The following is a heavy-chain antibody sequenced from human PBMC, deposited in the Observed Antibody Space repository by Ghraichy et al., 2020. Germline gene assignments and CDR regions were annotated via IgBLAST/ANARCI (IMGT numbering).Heavy chain of an antibody. V-gene: IGHV1-18*04. CDR3: AGRDYSNYIDYYGMDV. D-gene: IGHD4-11*01. J-gene: IGHJ6*02. Sequence: ASVKVSCKASGYTFTSYGISWVRQAPGQGLEWMGWISAYNGNTNYAQKLQGRVTMTTDTSTSTAYMELRSLRSDDTAVYYCAGRDYSNYIDYYGMDVWGQGTTVTVSS. CDR1: GYTFTSYG. CDR2: ISAYNGNT.